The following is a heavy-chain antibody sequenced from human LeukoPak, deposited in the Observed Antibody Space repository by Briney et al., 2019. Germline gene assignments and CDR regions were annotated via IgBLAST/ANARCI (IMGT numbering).Heavy chain of an antibody. CDR2: INPNSGGT. CDR1: GYTFTSYD. V-gene: IGHV1-2*02. CDR3: ARGPSAGDQLLFDY. Sequence: GPVKVSCKASGYTFTSYDINWVRQAPGQGLEWMGWINPNSGGTNYAQKFQGRVTMTRDTSISTAYMELSRLRSDDTAVYYCARGPSAGDQLLFDYWGQGTLVTVSS. J-gene: IGHJ4*02. D-gene: IGHD2-2*01.